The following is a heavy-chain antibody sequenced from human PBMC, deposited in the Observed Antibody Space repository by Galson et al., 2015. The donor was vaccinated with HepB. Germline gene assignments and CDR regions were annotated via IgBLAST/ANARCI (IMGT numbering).Heavy chain of an antibody. CDR1: GFTYTYYG. V-gene: IGHV3-30*02. J-gene: IGHJ4*02. CDR2: DGHSGD. CDR3: AKDPYLYSALAGTMAGFDY. D-gene: IGHD6-19*01. Sequence: SLRLSCAASGFTYTYYGFHWVRQAPGKGLEWLAYDGHSGDSYADSVKGRFTIFRDNSKNTLYLQMNSLRAEDTALYYCAKDPYLYSALAGTMAGFDYWGQGTLVTVSS.